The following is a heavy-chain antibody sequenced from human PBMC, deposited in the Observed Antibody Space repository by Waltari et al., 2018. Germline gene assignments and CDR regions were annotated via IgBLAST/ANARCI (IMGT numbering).Heavy chain of an antibody. CDR1: GYTFTSYD. CDR3: ATDYYGSGSYYKSFDY. Sequence: QVQLVQSGAEVKKPGASVKVSCKASGYTFTSYDINWVRQATGQGLEWMGWMNPNSGNTGYAQKFQGRVTMTRNTSISTAYMELSSLRSEDTAVYYCATDYYGSGSYYKSFDYWGQGTLVTVSS. D-gene: IGHD3-10*01. CDR2: MNPNSGNT. J-gene: IGHJ4*02. V-gene: IGHV1-8*01.